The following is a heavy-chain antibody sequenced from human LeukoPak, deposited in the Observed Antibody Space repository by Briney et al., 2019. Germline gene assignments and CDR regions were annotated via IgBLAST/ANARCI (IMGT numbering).Heavy chain of an antibody. D-gene: IGHD3-22*01. J-gene: IGHJ4*02. V-gene: IGHV3-23*01. Sequence: GGSLRLSCAASGFTFSSYAMSWVRQAPGKGLEWVSAISSSGGSTYYADSVKGRFTISRDNSKNTLYLQMNSLRAEDTAVYYCAKDDEYYYDSSGYYSVGYYFDYWGQGTLVTVSS. CDR2: ISSSGGST. CDR1: GFTFSSYA. CDR3: AKDDEYYYDSSGYYSVGYYFDY.